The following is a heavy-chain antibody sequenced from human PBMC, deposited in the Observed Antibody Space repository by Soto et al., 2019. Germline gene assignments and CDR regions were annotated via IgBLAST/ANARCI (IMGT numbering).Heavy chain of an antibody. CDR3: AREGSRLAYGMDV. CDR1: GGSVSSGSYY. J-gene: IGHJ6*02. Sequence: TSETLSLTCTVSGGSVSSGSYYWSWIRQPPGKGLEWIGYIYYSGSTNYNPSLKSRVTISVDTSKSQFSLKLSSVTAADTAVYYCAREGSRLAYGMDVWGQGTTVTVSS. D-gene: IGHD4-17*01. CDR2: IYYSGST. V-gene: IGHV4-61*01.